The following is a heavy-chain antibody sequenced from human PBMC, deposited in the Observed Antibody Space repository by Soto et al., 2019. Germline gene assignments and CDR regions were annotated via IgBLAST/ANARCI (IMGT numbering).Heavy chain of an antibody. D-gene: IGHD2-2*01. Sequence: SETLSLTCTVSGDSISSSSYYWGWIRQPPGKGLEWIGTIYYSGSSYYNPSLESRVTISVDTSKNQFSLKLSAATAADTAVYYCARHGASSSFKGFDPWGQGTLVTVSS. J-gene: IGHJ5*02. CDR1: GDSISSSSYY. CDR3: ARHGASSSFKGFDP. V-gene: IGHV4-39*01. CDR2: IYYSGSS.